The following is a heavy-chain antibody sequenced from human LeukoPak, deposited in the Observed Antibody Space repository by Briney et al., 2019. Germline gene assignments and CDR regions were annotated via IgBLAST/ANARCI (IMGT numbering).Heavy chain of an antibody. CDR2: MNPNSGNT. Sequence: RASVKVSCKASGYTFTSYDINWVRQATGQGLEWMGWMNPNSGNTGYAQKFQGRVTMTRNTSISTAYMELSSLRSDDTAVYYCARGAGTYWYFDLWGRGTLVTVSS. D-gene: IGHD3-10*01. V-gene: IGHV1-8*01. CDR3: ARGAGTYWYFDL. CDR1: GYTFTSYD. J-gene: IGHJ2*01.